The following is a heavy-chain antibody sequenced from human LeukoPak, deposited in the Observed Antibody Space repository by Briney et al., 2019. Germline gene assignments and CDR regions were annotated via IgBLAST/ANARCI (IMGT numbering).Heavy chain of an antibody. J-gene: IGHJ6*02. CDR1: GFSLSTSGVG. Sequence: SGPTLVKPTQTLTLTCTFSGFSLSTSGVGVGWIRQPPGKALEWLVLVYWDDDKRYSPSLKSRLTITKDTSKNQVVLTMTNMDPVDTATYYCAHSPSYYDILTGSTYYYYYGMDVWGQGTTVTVSS. D-gene: IGHD3-9*01. CDR2: VYWDDDK. V-gene: IGHV2-5*02. CDR3: AHSPSYYDILTGSTYYYYYGMDV.